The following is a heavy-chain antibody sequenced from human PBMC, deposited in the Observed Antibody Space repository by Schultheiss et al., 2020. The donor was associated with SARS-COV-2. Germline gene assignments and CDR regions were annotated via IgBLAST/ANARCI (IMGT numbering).Heavy chain of an antibody. J-gene: IGHJ4*02. CDR1: GGSITTNNW. D-gene: IGHD3-3*01. Sequence: SETLSLTCAVSGGSITTNNWWNWVRQPPGKRLEWIGTVYSSGSTYYNPSLKSRVTMSVDASKKNFSLKLSSVTAADSAVYYCARGNDFVYFFDSWGQGTLVTVSS. CDR3: ARGNDFVYFFDS. CDR2: VYSSGST. V-gene: IGHV4-4*02.